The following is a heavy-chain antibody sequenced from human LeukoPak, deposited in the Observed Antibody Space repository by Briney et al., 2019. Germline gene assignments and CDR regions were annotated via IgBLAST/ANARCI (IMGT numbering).Heavy chain of an antibody. D-gene: IGHD1-26*01. CDR1: GYTFTSYG. J-gene: IGHJ6*03. V-gene: IGHV1-18*01. CDR3: ARVDGATWDYYYYMDV. CDR2: ISAYNGNT. Sequence: GASVKVSCKASGYTFTSYGISWVRQAPGQGLEWMGWISAYNGNTNYAQKLQGRVTMTTDTSTSTAYMELRSLRSDDTAVYYCARVDGATWDYYYYMDVLGKGTTVTVSS.